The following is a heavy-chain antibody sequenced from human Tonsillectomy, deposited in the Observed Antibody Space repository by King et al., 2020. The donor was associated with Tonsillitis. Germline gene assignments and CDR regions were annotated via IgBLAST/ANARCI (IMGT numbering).Heavy chain of an antibody. CDR2: IYYSGGT. CDR3: ARGKGYCSSTSCLGRYFDL. J-gene: IGHJ2*01. CDR1: GGSISSGGYY. Sequence: VQLQESGPGLVKPSQTLSLTCTVSGGSISSGGYYWNWIRQHPGKGLEWIVNIYYSGGTSYNPSLKSRVTISVVASENQFSLNLTSVTAADTAVYYCARGKGYCSSTSCLGRYFDLWGRGTLVTVSS. D-gene: IGHD2-2*01. V-gene: IGHV4-31*03.